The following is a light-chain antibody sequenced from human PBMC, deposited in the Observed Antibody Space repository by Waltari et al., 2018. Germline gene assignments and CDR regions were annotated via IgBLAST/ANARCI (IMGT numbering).Light chain of an antibody. CDR3: QSADSSGKV. CDR2: KDT. CDR1: ALPKQY. V-gene: IGLV3-25*03. Sequence: SYELTQPPSVSVSPGQTARITCSGDALPKQYACWYQQKPGQAPGVVIYKDTERPAGIPERFSGSSSGTTVTLTISGVQAEDEADYCCQSADSSGKVFGGGTKLTVL. J-gene: IGLJ2*01.